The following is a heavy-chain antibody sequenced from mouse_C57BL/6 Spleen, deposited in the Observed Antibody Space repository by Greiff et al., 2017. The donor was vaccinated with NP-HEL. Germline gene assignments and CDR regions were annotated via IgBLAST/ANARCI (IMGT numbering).Heavy chain of an antibody. V-gene: IGHV1-54*01. Sequence: QVQLQQSGAELVRPGTSVKVSCKASGYAFTNYLIEWVKQRPGQGLEWIGVINPGSGGTNYNEKFKGKATLTADKSSSTAYMQLSSLTSEDSAVYCCERLTTVVESYAMDYWGQGTSVTVSS. CDR3: ERLTTVVESYAMDY. CDR1: GYAFTNYL. D-gene: IGHD1-1*01. CDR2: INPGSGGT. J-gene: IGHJ4*01.